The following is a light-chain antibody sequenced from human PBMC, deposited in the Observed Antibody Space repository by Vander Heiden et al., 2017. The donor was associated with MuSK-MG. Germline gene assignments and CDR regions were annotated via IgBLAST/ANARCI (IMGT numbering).Light chain of an antibody. CDR1: QSIGSN. J-gene: IGKJ3*01. Sequence: DIQMTQSPSSLSASVGDRVTIICRASQSIGSNLNWEQQKPGRAPELLIYAASGLQSGVTQRFSGSGSGTDFTRTSSSLKPEDFATGDGQQSFTFGHGTRVDMK. CDR3: QQSFT. CDR2: AAS. V-gene: IGKV1-39*01.